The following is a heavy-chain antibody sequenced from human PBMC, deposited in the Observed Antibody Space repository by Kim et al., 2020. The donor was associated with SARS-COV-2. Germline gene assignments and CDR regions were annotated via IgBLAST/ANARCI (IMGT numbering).Heavy chain of an antibody. D-gene: IGHD6-19*01. CDR3: ARAYSSGWRNYYYYCMDV. J-gene: IGHJ6*02. CDR1: GYTFTSYG. Sequence: ASVKVSCKASGYTFTSYGISWVRQAPGQGLEWMGWISAYNGNTNYAQKLQGRVTMTTDTSTSTAYMELRSLRSDDTSVYYCARAYSSGWRNYYYYCMDVWGQGPTFTVSS. CDR2: ISAYNGNT. V-gene: IGHV1-18*01.